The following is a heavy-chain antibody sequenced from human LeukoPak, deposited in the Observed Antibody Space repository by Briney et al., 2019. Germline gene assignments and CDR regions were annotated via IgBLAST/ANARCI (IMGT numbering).Heavy chain of an antibody. CDR1: GVSVSSGSYY. V-gene: IGHV4-61*01. Sequence: PSETLSLTCTVSGVSVSSGSYYWRWLRQPTGRGLEGIGYIYYSGSTNYNPSLKSRVTISVDTSKNQFSLKLSSVSAADTAVYYCARDQDGMDVWGKGTTVTVSS. CDR2: IYYSGST. CDR3: ARDQDGMDV. J-gene: IGHJ6*04.